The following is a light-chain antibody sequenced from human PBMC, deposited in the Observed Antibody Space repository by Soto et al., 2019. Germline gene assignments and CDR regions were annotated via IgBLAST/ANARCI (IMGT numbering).Light chain of an antibody. J-gene: IGKJ4*01. Sequence: DIVLTQSPGTLSLSPGERATLSCRASQSVSSYLAWYQQKPGQAPRLLIYDASNRATGTPARFSGSGSGTDFTLTITSLEPEDFAIYYCQQRSNWPSTLGGGTKVEIK. V-gene: IGKV3-11*01. CDR1: QSVSSY. CDR2: DAS. CDR3: QQRSNWPST.